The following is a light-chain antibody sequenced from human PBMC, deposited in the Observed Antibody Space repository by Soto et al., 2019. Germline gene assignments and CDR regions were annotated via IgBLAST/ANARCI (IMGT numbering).Light chain of an antibody. CDR3: QQYNNWPPVT. V-gene: IGKV3-15*01. CDR2: DAS. Sequence: EIVMTQSQATLSVSPGERATLSCRSSQSVSTNLAWYRQKPGQAPRLLIYDASTRATGIPARFSGGGSGTEFILTISSLQSEDFAVYYCQQYNNWPPVTFGQGTKVDIK. J-gene: IGKJ1*01. CDR1: QSVSTN.